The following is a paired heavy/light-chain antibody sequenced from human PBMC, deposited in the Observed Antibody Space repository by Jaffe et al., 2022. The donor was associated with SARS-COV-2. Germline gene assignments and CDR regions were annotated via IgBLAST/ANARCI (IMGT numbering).Light chain of an antibody. J-gene: IGKJ1*01. Sequence: EIVMTQSPATLSVSPGERATLSCRASQGVATNLAWYHQKPGQAPRLLIYGASTRATGVPARFTGSGSGTEFTLTISSLQSEDFGLYYCQQYNNWQTFGQGTKVDI. CDR2: GAS. CDR3: QQYNNWQT. V-gene: IGKV3-15*01. CDR1: QGVATN.
Heavy chain of an antibody. CDR1: GDSITSSHYS. V-gene: IGHV4-39*01. Sequence: QLQESGPGLVRPSQTLSLTCSVSGDSITSSHYSWGWVRQPPGQGLEWIGSVNSGRPYATPSLRGRIAMSVDTSKNQFSLNLNSVTATDTAVYFCARSGGLADWYFDIWGRGTLVTVSS. J-gene: IGHJ2*01. CDR2: VNSGRP. D-gene: IGHD2-8*02. CDR3: ARSGGLADWYFDI.